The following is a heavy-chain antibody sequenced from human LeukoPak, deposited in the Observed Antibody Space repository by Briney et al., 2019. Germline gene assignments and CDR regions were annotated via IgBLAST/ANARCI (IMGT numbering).Heavy chain of an antibody. CDR1: GYTFIDYY. CDR3: ARSGYSSGCDPNEGCFDY. D-gene: IGHD6-19*01. J-gene: IGHJ4*02. Sequence: ASVKVSCKASGYTFIDYYIHWVRQAPGEGLEWMGWINPNSGGTNYAQKFQGSVTMTRDTSISTAYMELTRLNSDDTAVYYCARSGYSSGCDPNEGCFDYWGQGTLVTVSS. V-gene: IGHV1-2*02. CDR2: INPNSGGT.